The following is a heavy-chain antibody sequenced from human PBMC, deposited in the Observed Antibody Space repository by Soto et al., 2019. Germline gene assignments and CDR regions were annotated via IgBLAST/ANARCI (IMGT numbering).Heavy chain of an antibody. CDR3: VKDKVRDYYDSSGYSGTFGY. D-gene: IGHD3-22*01. CDR1: GFTFSSYA. CDR2: ISSNGGST. Sequence: GGSLRLSCSASGFTFSSYAMHWVRQAPGKGLEYVSAISSNGGSTYYADSVKGRFTISRDNSKNTLYLQMSSLRAEDTAVYYCVKDKVRDYYDSSGYSGTFGYWGQGTLVTVPQ. J-gene: IGHJ4*02. V-gene: IGHV3-64D*08.